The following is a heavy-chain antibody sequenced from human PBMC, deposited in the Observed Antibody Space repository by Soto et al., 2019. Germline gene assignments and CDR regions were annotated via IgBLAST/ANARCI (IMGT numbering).Heavy chain of an antibody. D-gene: IGHD3-10*01. V-gene: IGHV3-7*03. CDR2: INEGGSHT. Sequence: EVHLAESGGALVQPGGSLRLSCAASAFTFGRYWVTWLRQAPGKEPERVANINEGGSHTYYMDSVKGRFIISRDNAKNSVFLQMNDLRAEDTAVYYCARDRGWQTFDYWGQGTMVTVSS. CDR3: ARDRGWQTFDY. J-gene: IGHJ4*02. CDR1: AFTFGRYW.